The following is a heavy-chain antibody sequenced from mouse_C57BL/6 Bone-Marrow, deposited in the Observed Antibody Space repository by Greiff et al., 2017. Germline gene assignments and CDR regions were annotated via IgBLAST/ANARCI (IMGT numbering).Heavy chain of an antibody. CDR3: ARGDYYGSSYSDWYFDV. V-gene: IGHV1-4*01. Sequence: QVQLQQSGAELARPGASVKMSCKASGYTFTSYTMHWVKQRPGQGLEWIGYINPSSGYTKYNQKSKDKATLTADKSSSTAYMQLSSLTSEDSAVYYCARGDYYGSSYSDWYFDVWGTGTTVTVSS. D-gene: IGHD1-1*01. CDR2: INPSSGYT. CDR1: GYTFTSYT. J-gene: IGHJ1*03.